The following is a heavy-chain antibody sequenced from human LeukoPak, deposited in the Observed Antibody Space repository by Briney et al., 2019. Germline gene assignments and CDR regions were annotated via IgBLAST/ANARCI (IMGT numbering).Heavy chain of an antibody. Sequence: GGSLRLSCAASGFTFSNYAMGWVRQAPGRGLEWVAGITGSGAGTYYADSVKGRSAISRDNSNHTVYLQLSRLRSDDTAVYHCARDDGGGAGTFDYWGQGTLVTVSS. CDR2: ITGSGAGT. J-gene: IGHJ4*02. CDR3: ARDDGGGAGTFDY. V-gene: IGHV3-23*01. D-gene: IGHD1-1*01. CDR1: GFTFSNYA.